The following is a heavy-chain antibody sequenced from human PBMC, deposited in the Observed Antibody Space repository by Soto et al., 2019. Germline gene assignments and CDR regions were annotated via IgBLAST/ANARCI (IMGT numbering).Heavy chain of an antibody. CDR3: VSQRTTVPTQAYFDY. CDR2: VYCRGRS. Sequence: SETLSLTCTVSGGSVTNSSYYWGWIRQSPGKGLEWIGSVYCRGRSYSKSSVKSRVTISVDTSKNRFSLSLNSVTASDTAVYFCVSQRTTVPTQAYFDYWGPGALVTVSS. J-gene: IGHJ4*02. D-gene: IGHD4-17*01. CDR1: GGSVTNSSYY. V-gene: IGHV4-39*01.